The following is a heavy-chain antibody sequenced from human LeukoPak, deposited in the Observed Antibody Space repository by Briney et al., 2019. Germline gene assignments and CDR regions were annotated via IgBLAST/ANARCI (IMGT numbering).Heavy chain of an antibody. CDR3: ARDPGYYYDSSGPDYYYYYGMDV. Sequence: SETLSLTCAVYGGSFSGYYWSWIRQPPGKGLEWIGEINHSGSTNYNPSLKSRVTISVDTSKNQFSLTLSSVTAADTAVYYCARDPGYYYDSSGPDYYYYYGMDVWGQGTTVTVSS. D-gene: IGHD3-22*01. J-gene: IGHJ6*02. CDR2: INHSGST. CDR1: GGSFSGYY. V-gene: IGHV4-34*01.